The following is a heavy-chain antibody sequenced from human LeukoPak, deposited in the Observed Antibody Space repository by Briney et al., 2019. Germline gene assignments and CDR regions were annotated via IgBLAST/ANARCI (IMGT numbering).Heavy chain of an antibody. V-gene: IGHV1-46*01. CDR2: INPTGDST. Sequence: ASVNVSCTASGYTFSSDYMHWVRQAPGQGLEWVGLINPTGDSTNYAQNFRGRVTMTRDTSTSTVYMDLSSLRSEDTAVYYCAREASGGYFDYWGQGTLVTVSS. J-gene: IGHJ4*02. CDR3: AREASGGYFDY. CDR1: GYTFSSDY. D-gene: IGHD4-23*01.